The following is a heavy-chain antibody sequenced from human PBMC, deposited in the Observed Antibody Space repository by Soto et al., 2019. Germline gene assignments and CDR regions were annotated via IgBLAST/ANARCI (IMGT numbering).Heavy chain of an antibody. V-gene: IGHV4-59*01. CDR3: ARDFYDRSGYYYA. J-gene: IGHJ5*02. D-gene: IGHD3-22*01. CDR1: GFSISSYY. CDR2: IYHSGST. Sequence: XETLSLTCTVSGFSISSYYWGWIRQPPGKGLEWIGYIYHSGSTNYNPSLTSRVTISIDTSKNQFSLNLRSLTAADTAVYYCARDFYDRSGYYYAWGQGILVTVSS.